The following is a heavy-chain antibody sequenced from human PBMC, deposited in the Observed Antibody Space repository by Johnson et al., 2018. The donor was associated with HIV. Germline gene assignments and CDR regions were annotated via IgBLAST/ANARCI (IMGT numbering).Heavy chain of an antibody. D-gene: IGHD1-26*01. V-gene: IGHV3-33*01. Sequence: QVQLVESGGGVVQPGGSLRLSCAASGFTFSSYGMHWVRQAPGKGLEWVAVIWYDGSNKYYADSVKGRFTISRDNSKNTLYLQMNSLRAEDTAVYYGARDRGYSGSYFGAFDIWGQGTMVTVSS. J-gene: IGHJ3*02. CDR2: IWYDGSNK. CDR1: GFTFSSYG. CDR3: ARDRGYSGSYFGAFDI.